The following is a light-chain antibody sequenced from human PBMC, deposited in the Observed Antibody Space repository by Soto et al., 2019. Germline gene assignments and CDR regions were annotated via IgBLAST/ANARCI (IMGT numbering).Light chain of an antibody. V-gene: IGLV2-14*01. Sequence: QSVLTQPASVSGSPGQTITISCTGTSSDIGGYNAVSWYQHHPGKAPKLIIYEVTHRPSGVSDRFSASKSGNTASLTISGLQAEDEADYYCNSFRVSHLYVFGPGTKLTVL. CDR3: NSFRVSHLYV. CDR2: EVT. CDR1: SSDIGGYNA. J-gene: IGLJ1*01.